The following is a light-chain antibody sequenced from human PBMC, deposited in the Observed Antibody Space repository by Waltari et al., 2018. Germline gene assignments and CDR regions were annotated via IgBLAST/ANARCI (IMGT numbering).Light chain of an antibody. Sequence: QPALTQPRSVSGSPGQSVTISCTGTSSDVGNYNNVSWYQPHPGKAPKLMINDVSKRPSVVPDRFSASKSVNTASLTISGLQAEDEADYYCCSYAGSYTLIFGGGTKLTVL. CDR1: SSDVGNYNN. CDR2: DVS. CDR3: CSYAGSYTLI. J-gene: IGLJ2*01. V-gene: IGLV2-11*01.